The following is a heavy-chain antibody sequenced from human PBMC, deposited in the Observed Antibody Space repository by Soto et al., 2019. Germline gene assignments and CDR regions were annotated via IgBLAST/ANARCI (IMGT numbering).Heavy chain of an antibody. CDR1: GASIAGSSY. CDR2: FSLSGTT. D-gene: IGHD2-8*02. V-gene: IGHV4-4*07. J-gene: IGHJ4*02. Sequence: PSETMSLTCSVSGASIAGSSYWSWIRQPAGQGLEWIGRFSLSGTTNYSPSLRSRVTMSADVSKNQFSLRLTSVTAADTALYYCARGMSPPGAPAWYYFDFWGQGTPVTVSS. CDR3: ARGMSPPGAPAWYYFDF.